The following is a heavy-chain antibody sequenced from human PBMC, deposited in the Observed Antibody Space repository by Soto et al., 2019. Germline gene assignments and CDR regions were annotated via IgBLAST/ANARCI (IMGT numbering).Heavy chain of an antibody. CDR1: GYTFTDYY. V-gene: IGHV1-2*02. J-gene: IGHJ4*02. Sequence: ASVKVSCKASGYTFTDYYVHWVRQAPGQGLEWMGWINPNSGGTKSAQKFQGRLTISKDTSKNQVVLTMTNMDPVDTATYYCARAYGREVDYWGQGTLVTVSS. CDR2: INPNSGGT. D-gene: IGHD2-21*01. CDR3: ARAYGREVDY.